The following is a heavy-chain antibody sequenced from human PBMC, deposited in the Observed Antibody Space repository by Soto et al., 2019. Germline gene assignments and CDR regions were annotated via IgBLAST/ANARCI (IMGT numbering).Heavy chain of an antibody. CDR1: GFTFSSYA. J-gene: IGHJ6*02. Sequence: GGSLRLSCAASGFTFSSYAMSWVRQAPGKGLEWVSAISGSGGSTYYADSVKGRFTISRDNSKNTLYLQMNSLRAEDTAVYYCAAVDTAMAAYYYYGMDVWGQGTTVTVYS. V-gene: IGHV3-23*01. CDR2: ISGSGGST. D-gene: IGHD5-18*01. CDR3: AAVDTAMAAYYYYGMDV.